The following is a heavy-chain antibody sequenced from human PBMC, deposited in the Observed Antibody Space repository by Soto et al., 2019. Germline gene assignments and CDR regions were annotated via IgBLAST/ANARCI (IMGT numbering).Heavy chain of an antibody. CDR3: ARVKGYDFWSGYHNWFDP. Sequence: SETLSLTCTVSGGSISSYYWIWIRQPPGKGLEWIGCIYYSGSTNYNPSLKSRVTISVDTSKNQFSLKLSSVTAADTAVYYCARVKGYDFWSGYHNWFDPWGQGTLVTVSS. D-gene: IGHD3-3*01. V-gene: IGHV4-59*01. J-gene: IGHJ5*02. CDR1: GGSISSYY. CDR2: IYYSGST.